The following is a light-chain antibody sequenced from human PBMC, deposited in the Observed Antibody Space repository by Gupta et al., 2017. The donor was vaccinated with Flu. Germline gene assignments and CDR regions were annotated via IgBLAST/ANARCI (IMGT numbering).Light chain of an antibody. V-gene: IGKV1-33*01. CDR3: QQYDNLPT. Sequence: DIQMTQSPSSLTASVGDRVTITCQASQDVKTYLNWIQQKPGKAPELLIYDAFNLETGVPSRFSGSGSGTDFTFTIDSLQTEDIATYYCQQYDNLPTFGQGTKLEI. CDR1: QDVKTY. CDR2: DAF. J-gene: IGKJ2*01.